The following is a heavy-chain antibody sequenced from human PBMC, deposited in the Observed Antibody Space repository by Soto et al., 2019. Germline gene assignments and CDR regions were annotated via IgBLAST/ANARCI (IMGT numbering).Heavy chain of an antibody. Sequence: GGSLRLSCAASGFTVSSNYMSWVRQAPGKGLEWVSVIYSGGSTYYADSVKGRFTISRDNSKNTLYLQMNSLRAEDTAVYYCARGALLPGGYYYYYMDVWGKGTTVTVSS. CDR2: IYSGGST. V-gene: IGHV3-66*01. CDR3: ARGALLPGGYYYYYMDV. D-gene: IGHD3-22*01. CDR1: GFTVSSNY. J-gene: IGHJ6*03.